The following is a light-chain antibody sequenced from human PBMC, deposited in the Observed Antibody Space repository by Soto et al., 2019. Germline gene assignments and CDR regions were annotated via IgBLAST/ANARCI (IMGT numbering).Light chain of an antibody. V-gene: IGLV1-40*01. CDR3: QSYDSSLSGSVV. J-gene: IGLJ2*01. CDR2: GNS. Sequence: QSVLTQPPSVSGAPGQRVTISCTGSSSNIGAGYDVPWYQQLPGTAPKLLIYGNSNRPSGVPDRFSGSKSGTSASLAITGLQAEDEADYYCQSYDSSLSGSVVFGGGTQLTVL. CDR1: SSNIGAGYD.